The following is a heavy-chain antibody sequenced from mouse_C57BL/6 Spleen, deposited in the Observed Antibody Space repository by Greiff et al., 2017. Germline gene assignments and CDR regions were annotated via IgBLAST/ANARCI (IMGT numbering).Heavy chain of an antibody. CDR3: ARNENYYGSNFDY. V-gene: IGHV1-22*01. CDR2: INPNNGGT. CDR1: GYTFTDYN. D-gene: IGHD1-1*01. J-gene: IGHJ2*01. Sequence: VQLQQSGPELVKPGASVKMSCKASGYTFTDYNMHWVKQSHGKSLEWIGYINPNNGGTSYNQKFKGMATLTVTKSSSTAYMELRSLTSEDSAVYYCARNENYYGSNFDYWGQGTTRTVSS.